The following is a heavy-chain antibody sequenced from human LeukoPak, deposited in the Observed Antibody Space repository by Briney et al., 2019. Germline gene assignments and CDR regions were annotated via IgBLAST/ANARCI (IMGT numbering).Heavy chain of an antibody. D-gene: IGHD6-19*01. V-gene: IGHV4-61*01. CDR2: IYYSGST. CDR3: ARDQWLGDYYYGMDV. J-gene: IGHJ6*02. CDR1: GGSVSSSSYY. Sequence: SETLSLTCTVSGGSVSSSSYYWSWIRQPPGKGLEWIGYIYYSGSTNYNPSLKSRVTISVDTSKNQFSLKLSSVTAADTAVYYCARDQWLGDYYYGMDVWGQGTTVTVSS.